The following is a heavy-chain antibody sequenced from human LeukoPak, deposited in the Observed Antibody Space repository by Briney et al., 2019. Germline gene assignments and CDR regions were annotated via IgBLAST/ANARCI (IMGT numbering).Heavy chain of an antibody. D-gene: IGHD5-24*01. CDR2: IYYSGST. V-gene: IGHV4-39*01. J-gene: IGHJ6*03. Sequence: SETLSLTCTVSGGSISSSSYYWGWIRQPPGKGLEWIGSIYYSGSTYHNPSLKSRVTISVDTSKNQFSLKLSSVTAADTAVYARRYRDGYNLGDLGYYYMDVWGKGTTVTISS. CDR3: RYRDGYNLGDLGYYYMDV. CDR1: GGSISSSSYY.